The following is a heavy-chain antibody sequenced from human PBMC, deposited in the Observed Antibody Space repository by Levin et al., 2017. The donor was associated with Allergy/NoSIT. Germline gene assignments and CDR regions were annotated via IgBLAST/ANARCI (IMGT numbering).Heavy chain of an antibody. D-gene: IGHD3-9*01. J-gene: IGHJ4*02. CDR2: IDPSDSYT. CDR3: ARHQASYHLLTGYYPDY. V-gene: IGHV5-10-1*01. Sequence: ASVKVSCKGSGYSFTNFWISWVRQTPGTGLEWMGRIDPSDSYTYYSPSFRGRVTISADKSITTAYLQWSSLRASDTAIYYCARHQASYHLLTGYYPDYWGQGTLVTVSS. CDR1: GYSFTNFW.